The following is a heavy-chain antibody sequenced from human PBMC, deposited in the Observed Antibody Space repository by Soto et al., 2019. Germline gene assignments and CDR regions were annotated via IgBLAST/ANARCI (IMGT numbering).Heavy chain of an antibody. J-gene: IGHJ1*01. D-gene: IGHD2-2*01. Sequence: GGSLRLSCAASGFTFSSSAMTWVRQAPGKGLEWLSVISGSGGNTYYADPVKGRFTISRDNSKNTLYLQMDNLRAEDTAVYYCANTYRDCRGTTCYSTTHWGPATLGTLSS. CDR1: GFTFSSSA. V-gene: IGHV3-23*01. CDR2: ISGSGGNT. CDR3: ANTYRDCRGTTCYSTTH.